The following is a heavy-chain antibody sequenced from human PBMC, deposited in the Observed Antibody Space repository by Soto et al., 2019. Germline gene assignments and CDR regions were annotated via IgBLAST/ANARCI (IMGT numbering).Heavy chain of an antibody. Sequence: EVQLVESGGGLVQPGGSLRLSCAASGFTFSRYEMNWVRQAPGKGLEWVSYISSSGRTIYYADSVKGQFTIARDNAKNSLYLQMNSLRAEDTAVYYCARSGYNWNDGARGYFDYWGQRTLVTVSS. CDR3: ARSGYNWNDGARGYFDY. J-gene: IGHJ4*02. V-gene: IGHV3-48*03. CDR1: GFTFSRYE. D-gene: IGHD1-20*01. CDR2: ISSSGRTI.